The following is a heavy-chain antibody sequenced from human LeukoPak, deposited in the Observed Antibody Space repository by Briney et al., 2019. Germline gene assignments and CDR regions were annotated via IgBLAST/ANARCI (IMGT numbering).Heavy chain of an antibody. J-gene: IGHJ4*02. V-gene: IGHV3-66*01. D-gene: IGHD6-19*01. CDR3: AKDIGSGWSFDY. CDR1: GFTVSSNY. Sequence: GGSLRLSCAASGFTVSSNYMSWVRQAPGKGLEWVSSIYSGGSTYYTDSVKGRFTISRDNSKNTLYLQMNSLRAEDTAVYYCAKDIGSGWSFDYWGQGTLVTVSS. CDR2: IYSGGST.